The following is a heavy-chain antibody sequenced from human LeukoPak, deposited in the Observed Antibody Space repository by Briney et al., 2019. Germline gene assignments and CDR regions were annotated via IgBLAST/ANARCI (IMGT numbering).Heavy chain of an antibody. CDR2: ISYDGSNK. CDR3: ARDSGYDY. V-gene: IGHV3-30*04. CDR1: GFTFSSYA. D-gene: IGHD2-15*01. Sequence: GGSLRLSCAASGFTFSSYAMHWVRQAPGKGLEWVAVISYDGSNKYYADSVKGRFNISRDNSKNTLYLQMNSLRAEDTAVYYCARDSGYDYWGQGTLVTVSS. J-gene: IGHJ4*02.